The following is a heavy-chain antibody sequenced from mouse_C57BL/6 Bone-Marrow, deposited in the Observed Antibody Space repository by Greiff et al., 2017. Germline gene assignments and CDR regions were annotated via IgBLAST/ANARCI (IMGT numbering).Heavy chain of an antibody. Sequence: VQRVESGPELVKPGASVKISCKASGYAFSSSWMNWVKQRPGQGLEWIGRIYPGDGDTNYNGKFKGKATLTADKSSSTAYMQLISLTSDDSAVYLLARDYGSSYVSYAMDYWGQGTSVTVSS. CDR3: ARDYGSSYVSYAMDY. J-gene: IGHJ4*01. CDR2: IYPGDGDT. V-gene: IGHV1-82*01. D-gene: IGHD1-1*01. CDR1: GYAFSSSW.